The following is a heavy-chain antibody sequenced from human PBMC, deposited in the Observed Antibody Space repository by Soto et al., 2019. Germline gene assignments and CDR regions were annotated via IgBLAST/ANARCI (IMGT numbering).Heavy chain of an antibody. V-gene: IGHV4-38-2*02. CDR1: GYSMSSGSY. D-gene: IGHD3-10*01. CDR2: MYHGGTT. CDR3: ARDPVRGNWFDP. J-gene: IGHJ5*02. Sequence: SETLSLTCTVSGYSMSSGSYWGWIRQPPGKGPEWIASMYHGGTTNYNPSLKSRVTISVDTSKNQFSLKLSSVTAADTAVYYCARDPVRGNWFDPWGQGTLVTVSS.